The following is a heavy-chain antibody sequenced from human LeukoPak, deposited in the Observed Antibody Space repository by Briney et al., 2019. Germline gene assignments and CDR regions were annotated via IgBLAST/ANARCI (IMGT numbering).Heavy chain of an antibody. CDR3: ARVPYSYGYYYYGMDV. CDR2: IIPIFGTA. Sequence: ASVKVSCKVSGYTLTELSMHWVRQAPGKGLEWMGGIIPIFGTANYAQKFQGRVTITADESTSTAYMELSSLRSEDTAVYYCARVPYSYGYYYYGMDVWGQGTTVTVSS. CDR1: GYTLTELS. D-gene: IGHD5-18*01. J-gene: IGHJ6*02. V-gene: IGHV1-69*13.